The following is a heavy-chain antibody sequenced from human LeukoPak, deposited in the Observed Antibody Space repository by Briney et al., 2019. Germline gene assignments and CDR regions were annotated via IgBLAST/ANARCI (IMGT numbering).Heavy chain of an antibody. CDR2: IYYSGST. Sequence: SSETLSLTCTVSGGSISSSSYYWGWIRQPPGKGLEWIGSIYYSGSTYYNPSLKSRVTISVDTSKNQFSLKLSSVTAADTAVYYCARSPSVYYDFWSGTMPDYYYYYMDVWGKGTTVTVSS. D-gene: IGHD3-3*01. CDR1: GGSISSSSYY. V-gene: IGHV4-39*07. J-gene: IGHJ6*03. CDR3: ARSPSVYYDFWSGTMPDYYYYYMDV.